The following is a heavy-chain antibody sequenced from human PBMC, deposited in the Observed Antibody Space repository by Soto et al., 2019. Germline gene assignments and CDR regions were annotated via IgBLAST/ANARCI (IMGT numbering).Heavy chain of an antibody. CDR3: ARVKGSGWYRYFDY. CDR1: GFTFSSYG. D-gene: IGHD6-19*01. CDR2: ISYDGSNK. J-gene: IGHJ4*02. V-gene: IGHV3-30*03. Sequence: GGSLRLSCAASGFTFSSYGMHWVRQAPGKGLEWVAVISYDGSNKYYADSVKGRFTISRDNSKNTLYLQMNSLRAEDTAVYYCARVKGSGWYRYFDYWGQGTLVTVSS.